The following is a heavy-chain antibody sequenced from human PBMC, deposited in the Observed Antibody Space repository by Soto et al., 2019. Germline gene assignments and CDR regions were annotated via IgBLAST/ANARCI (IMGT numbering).Heavy chain of an antibody. D-gene: IGHD3-3*01. CDR1: GFTFSSYW. CDR2: IKQDGSEK. Sequence: GGSLRLSCAASGFTFSSYWMSWVRQAPGKGLEWVANIKQDGSEKYYVDSVKGRFTISRDNAKNSLYLQMNSLRAEDTAVYYCARGRITIFGVVRYYFDYWGQGTLVTVSS. V-gene: IGHV3-7*01. CDR3: ARGRITIFGVVRYYFDY. J-gene: IGHJ4*02.